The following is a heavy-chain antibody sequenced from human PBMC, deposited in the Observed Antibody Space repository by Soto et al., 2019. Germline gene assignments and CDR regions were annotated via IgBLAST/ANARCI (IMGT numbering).Heavy chain of an antibody. Sequence: GSLRLSCAASGFTFSSYAMSWVRQAPGKGLEWVSAISGGTSSTYYADSVKGRFTISRDNSKNTLYLQMNSLRAEDTAVYYCAKERWAAAGTPTLDDWGQGTLVTVSS. CDR2: ISGGTSST. D-gene: IGHD6-13*01. CDR1: GFTFSSYA. V-gene: IGHV3-23*01. CDR3: AKERWAAAGTPTLDD. J-gene: IGHJ4*02.